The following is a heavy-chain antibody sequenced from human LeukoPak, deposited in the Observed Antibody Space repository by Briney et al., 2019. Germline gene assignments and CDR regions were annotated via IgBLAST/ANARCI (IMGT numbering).Heavy chain of an antibody. J-gene: IGHJ6*02. Sequence: SGTLSLTCAVYGGSFSGYYWSWIRQPPGKGLEWIGEINHSGSTNYNPSLKSRVTISVDTSKNQFSLKLSSVTAADTAVYYCARLGVVVSYYGMDVWGQGTTVTVSS. CDR3: ARLGVVVSYYGMDV. V-gene: IGHV4-34*01. CDR2: INHSGST. CDR1: GGSFSGYY. D-gene: IGHD2-15*01.